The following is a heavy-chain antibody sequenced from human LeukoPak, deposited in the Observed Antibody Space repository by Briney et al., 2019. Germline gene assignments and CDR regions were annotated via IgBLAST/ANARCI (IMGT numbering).Heavy chain of an antibody. J-gene: IGHJ4*02. Sequence: SETLSLTCTVSGGSISSYYWSWIRQPPGKGLEWIGYIYYSGSTNYNPSLKSRVTVSVDTSKNQFSLKLSSVTAADTAVYYCARDGCSGGSCWPTWWGQGTLVTVSS. CDR1: GGSISSYY. CDR3: ARDGCSGGSCWPTW. D-gene: IGHD2-15*01. CDR2: IYYSGST. V-gene: IGHV4-59*01.